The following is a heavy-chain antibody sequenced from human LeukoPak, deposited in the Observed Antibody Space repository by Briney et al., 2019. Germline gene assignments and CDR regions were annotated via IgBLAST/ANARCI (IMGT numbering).Heavy chain of an antibody. CDR2: IIPIFGTA. V-gene: IGHV1-69*06. Sequence: SVKVSCKASGGTFSSYAISWVRQAPGQGLEWMGGIIPIFGTANYAQKFQGRVTITADKSTSTAYMELSSLRSEDTAVYYCARASGQWLVLGGLYYFDYWGQGTLVTVSS. D-gene: IGHD6-19*01. CDR3: ARASGQWLVLGGLYYFDY. J-gene: IGHJ4*02. CDR1: GGTFSSYA.